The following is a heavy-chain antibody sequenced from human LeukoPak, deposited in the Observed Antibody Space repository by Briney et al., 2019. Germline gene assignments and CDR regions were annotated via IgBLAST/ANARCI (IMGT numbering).Heavy chain of an antibody. J-gene: IGHJ4*02. D-gene: IGHD3-10*01. V-gene: IGHV3-23*01. Sequence: GGSLRLSCAASGFTFSNYAMNWVRQAPGKGLEWVSGISGSGDSTYYADSVKGRLTVYRDKSNNTLYLQMNSLRAEDTAVYYCAKDGGRYGSGNFGYWGQGTLVTVSS. CDR3: AKDGGRYGSGNFGY. CDR2: ISGSGDST. CDR1: GFTFSNYA.